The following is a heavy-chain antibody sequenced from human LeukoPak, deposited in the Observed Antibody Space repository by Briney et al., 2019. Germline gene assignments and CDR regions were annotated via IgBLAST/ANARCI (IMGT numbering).Heavy chain of an antibody. CDR3: ARDTTELSSVVILEY. CDR2: INPNSGGT. D-gene: IGHD2-21*01. CDR1: GYTFIGYY. Sequence: GASVKVSCKASGYTFIGYYMHWVRQAPGQGLEWMGWINPNSGGTKYAQKFQGRVSMTRDTSISTAHMELSRLRSDDTAVYYCARDTTELSSVVILEYWGQGTLVTVSS. J-gene: IGHJ4*02. V-gene: IGHV1-2*02.